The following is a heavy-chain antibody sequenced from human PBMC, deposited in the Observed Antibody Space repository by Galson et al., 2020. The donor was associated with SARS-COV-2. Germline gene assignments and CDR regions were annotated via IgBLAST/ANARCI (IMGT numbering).Heavy chain of an antibody. CDR2: IVYSGST. D-gene: IGHD5-12*01. CDR1: GFTFTNSA. V-gene: IGHV3-23*01. CDR3: AKGSTWLQFAPSTSI. Sequence: QAGGSLRLSCAAPGFTFTNSAMSWVRQAPGKGPEWVSSIVYSGSTYYADSVKGRFTISRDIFKNTVYLQMDSLRAEDTAKYYCAKGSTWLQFAPSTSIRGQGLQVTVSS. J-gene: IGHJ4*02.